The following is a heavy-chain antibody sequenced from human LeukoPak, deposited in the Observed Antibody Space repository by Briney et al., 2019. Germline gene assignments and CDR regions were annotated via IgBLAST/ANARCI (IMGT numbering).Heavy chain of an antibody. CDR1: GGSSSGYY. J-gene: IGHJ4*02. CDR3: ARFLSVATNVDY. D-gene: IGHD5-12*01. V-gene: IGHV4-34*01. Sequence: SETLSLTCAVYGGSSSGYYWSWIRQPPGKGLEWIGEINHSGSTNYNPSLKSRVTISVDTSKNQFSLKLSSVTAADTAVYYCARFLSVATNVDYWGQGTLVTVSS. CDR2: INHSGST.